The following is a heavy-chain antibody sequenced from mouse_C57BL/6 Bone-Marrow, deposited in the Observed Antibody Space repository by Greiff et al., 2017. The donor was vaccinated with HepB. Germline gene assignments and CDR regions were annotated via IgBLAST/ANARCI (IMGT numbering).Heavy chain of an antibody. CDR1: GFTFSDYG. D-gene: IGHD1-1*01. Sequence: EVKLQESGGGLVKPGGSLKLSCAASGFTFSDYGMHWVRQAPEKGLEWVAYISSGSSTIYYADTVKGRFTISRDNAKNTLFLQMTSLRSEDTAMYYCARDYGSSYDWYFDVWGTGTTVTVSS. CDR3: ARDYGSSYDWYFDV. CDR2: ISSGSSTI. V-gene: IGHV5-17*01. J-gene: IGHJ1*03.